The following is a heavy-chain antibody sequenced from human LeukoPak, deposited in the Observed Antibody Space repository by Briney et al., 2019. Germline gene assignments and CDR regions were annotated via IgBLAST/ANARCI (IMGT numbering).Heavy chain of an antibody. CDR3: AKGPRQQLVTRFDN. D-gene: IGHD6-13*01. CDR1: GFTFDDYA. V-gene: IGHV3-23*01. J-gene: IGHJ4*02. CDR2: ISASGGST. Sequence: PGGSLRLSCAASGFTFDDYAMHWVRQAPGKGLEWVSDISASGGSTYYADSVKGRFTVSRDNSKNTLYLQMSSLRADDTAVYYCAKGPRQQLVTRFDNWGQGTLVTVSS.